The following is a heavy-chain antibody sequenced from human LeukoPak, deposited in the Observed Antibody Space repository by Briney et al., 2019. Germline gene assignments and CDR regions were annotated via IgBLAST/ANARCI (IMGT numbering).Heavy chain of an antibody. D-gene: IGHD6-19*01. CDR2: IYYSGST. Sequence: PSETLSLTCTVSGGSISSSSYYWGWIRQPPGKGLEWIGSIYYSGSTYYNPSLKSRVTISVDTSKNQFSLKLSSVTAADTAVYYCARIIAVAGDVDYWGQGTLVTVSS. CDR3: ARIIAVAGDVDY. CDR1: GGSISSSSYY. J-gene: IGHJ4*02. V-gene: IGHV4-39*01.